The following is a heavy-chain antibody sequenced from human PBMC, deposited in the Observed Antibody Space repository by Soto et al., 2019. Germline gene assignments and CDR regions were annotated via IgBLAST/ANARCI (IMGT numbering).Heavy chain of an antibody. CDR1: GGSISSYY. V-gene: IGHV4-59*08. CDR2: IYYSGST. D-gene: IGHD2-21*01. J-gene: IGHJ4*02. CDR3: ARLVGKYCTNREKGGDCYSYYFDY. Sequence: SETLSLTCTVSGGSISSYYWSWIRQPPGKGLEWIGYIYYSGSTNYNPSLKSRVTISVDTSKNQFSLKLSSVTAADTAVYYCARLVGKYCTNREKGGDCYSYYFDYWGQGTLVTVSS.